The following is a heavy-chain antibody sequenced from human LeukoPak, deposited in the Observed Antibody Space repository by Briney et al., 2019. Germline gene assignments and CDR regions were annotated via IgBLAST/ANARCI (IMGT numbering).Heavy chain of an antibody. V-gene: IGHV4-31*03. CDR3: ARANCGGGSCYSDY. D-gene: IGHD2-15*01. CDR1: GGSISSGGYY. J-gene: IGHJ4*02. Sequence: SETLSLTCSVSGGSISSGGYYWSWIRQHPGKGLEWNGYIYYSGSTYYNPSLKSRVTISVDTSKNQFSLKLSSVTAADTAVYYCARANCGGGSCYSDYWGQGTLVTVSS. CDR2: IYYSGST.